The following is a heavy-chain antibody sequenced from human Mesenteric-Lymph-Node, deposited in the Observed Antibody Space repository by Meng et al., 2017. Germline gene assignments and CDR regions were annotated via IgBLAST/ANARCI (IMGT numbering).Heavy chain of an antibody. Sequence: QVQLQQAGPGLVKPSQTLSLPCDIPGDSVSSKNAAWNWIRRSPSRGLEWLGRTYYRSTWSHNYAESVRGRITISADTSKNQFSLQLTSATPEDTAVYYCATWRYDYWGQGTLVTVSS. CDR1: GDSVSSKNAA. V-gene: IGHV6-1*01. CDR2: TYYRSTWSH. J-gene: IGHJ4*02. CDR3: ATWRYDY.